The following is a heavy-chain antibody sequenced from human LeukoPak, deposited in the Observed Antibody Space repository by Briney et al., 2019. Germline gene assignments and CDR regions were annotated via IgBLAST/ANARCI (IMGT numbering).Heavy chain of an antibody. V-gene: IGHV3-23*01. CDR2: ISGSGGST. J-gene: IGHJ4*02. D-gene: IGHD2-2*01. CDR1: GFTFSSYA. CDR3: AKDGPQSEYQPLGSSDY. Sequence: GGSLRLSCAASGFTFSSYAMSWVRQAPGKGLEWVSAISGSGGSTYYADSVKGRFTISRDNSKNTLYLQMNSLRAEDTAVYYCAKDGPQSEYQPLGSSDYWGQGTLVTASS.